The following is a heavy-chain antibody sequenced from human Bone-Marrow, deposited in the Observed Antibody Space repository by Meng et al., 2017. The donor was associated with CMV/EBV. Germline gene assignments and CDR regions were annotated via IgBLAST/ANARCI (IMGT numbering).Heavy chain of an antibody. CDR1: GYTFTSYD. J-gene: IGHJ6*02. CDR2: MNPNSGNT. D-gene: IGHD7-27*01. CDR3: ATNPVGNWDRYYYYYGMDV. V-gene: IGHV1-8*01. Sequence: GESLKISCKASGYTFTSYDINWVRQATGQGLEWMGWMNPNSGNTGYAQKFQGRVNMTRTTSISTAYMELSSLRPEDTAVYYCATNPVGNWDRYYYYYGMDVWGQGTTVTVSS.